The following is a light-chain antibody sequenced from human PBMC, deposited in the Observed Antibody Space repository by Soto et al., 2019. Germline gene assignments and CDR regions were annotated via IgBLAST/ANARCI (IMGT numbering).Light chain of an antibody. CDR3: QQFNGFPLT. V-gene: IGKV1-13*02. CDR1: QDIGSA. Sequence: IQLTQSPSSLSASVGDRVTITCRAGQDIGSALAWYQQRPGKAPKLLLYDASNLEAGVPSRFSGSGSGTDFTHTITSLRPGDFANYYCQQFNGFPLTFGGGTKVQIK. J-gene: IGKJ4*01. CDR2: DAS.